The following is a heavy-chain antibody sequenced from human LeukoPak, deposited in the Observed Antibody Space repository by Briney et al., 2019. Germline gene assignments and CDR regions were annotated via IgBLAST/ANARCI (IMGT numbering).Heavy chain of an antibody. CDR2: ITGSGDNT. J-gene: IGHJ4*02. Sequence: GGSLRLSCAASGFTFSSFAMSWVRQSPGKGLEWVSAITGSGDNTYYADTVKGRFTISRDNSKNTLYLQMNSLRAEDTAVYYCAKLVRMIVVPRGTLIDYWGQGTLVTVSS. D-gene: IGHD3-22*01. CDR3: AKLVRMIVVPRGTLIDY. CDR1: GFTFSSFA. V-gene: IGHV3-23*01.